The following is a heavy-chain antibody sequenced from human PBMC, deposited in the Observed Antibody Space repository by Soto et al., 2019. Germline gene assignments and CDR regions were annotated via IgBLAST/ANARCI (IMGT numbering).Heavy chain of an antibody. CDR2: ISYDGSNK. Sequence: VQLVESGGGVVQPGRSLRLSCAASGFTFSSYAMHWVRQAPGKGLEWVAVISYDGSNKYYADSVKGRFTISRDNSKNTLYLQMNSLRAEDTAVYYCARVSSSSWYGGDYWGQGTLVTVSS. J-gene: IGHJ4*02. CDR3: ARVSSSSWYGGDY. D-gene: IGHD6-13*01. CDR1: GFTFSSYA. V-gene: IGHV3-30-3*01.